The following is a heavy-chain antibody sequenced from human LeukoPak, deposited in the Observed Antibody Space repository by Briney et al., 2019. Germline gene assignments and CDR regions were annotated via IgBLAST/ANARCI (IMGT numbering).Heavy chain of an antibody. Sequence: ASVKVSCRASGYTFNENYIHWVRQAPGQGLEWMGSLNPINGDTKYAHPFNGRVTMTMDTSISTVYMELKTLTSDDTAVYYCARHDGYGSGRWDWFDPWGQGTLVTVSS. D-gene: IGHD3-10*01. J-gene: IGHJ5*02. CDR3: ARHDGYGSGRWDWFDP. V-gene: IGHV1-2*07. CDR1: GYTFNENY. CDR2: LNPINGDT.